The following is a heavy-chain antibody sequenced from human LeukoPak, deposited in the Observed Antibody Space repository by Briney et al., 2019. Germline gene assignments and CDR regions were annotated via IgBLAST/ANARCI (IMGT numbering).Heavy chain of an antibody. CDR2: INPGDSDT. J-gene: IGHJ5*02. CDR1: GYTFTNYW. V-gene: IGHV5-51*01. D-gene: IGHD1-1*01. Sequence: GESLKISCKGSGYTFTNYWIAWVRQMPGKGLEWMAIINPGDSDTRFSPSFQGQVTISVDKSISTAYVQWSSLKASDTTMYYCARQGKNVALDLWGQGTLVTVSS. CDR3: ARQGKNVALDL.